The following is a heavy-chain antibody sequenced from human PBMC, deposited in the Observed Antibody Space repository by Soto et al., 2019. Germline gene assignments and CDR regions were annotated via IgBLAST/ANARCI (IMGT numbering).Heavy chain of an antibody. CDR2: ISSNSAYI. J-gene: IGHJ5*02. D-gene: IGHD6-13*01. V-gene: IGHV3-21*01. CDR3: TRDASRDSSARGWFDP. Sequence: GGSLRLSCAASGFTFRGFTMDWVRKAPWKGLEWVSTISSNSAYIYYTDALRGRFTISRDNAKNSLHLQMNGLRAEDTAVYYCTRDASRDSSARGWFDPWGPGTLVTVSS. CDR1: GFTFRGFT.